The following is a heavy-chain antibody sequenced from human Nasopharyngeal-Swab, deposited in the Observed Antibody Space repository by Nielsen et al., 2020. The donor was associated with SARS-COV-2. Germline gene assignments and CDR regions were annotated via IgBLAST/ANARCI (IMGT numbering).Heavy chain of an antibody. CDR2: IYYRGGT. Sequence: WIRQPPGKGLEWIGSIYYRGGTYYSPSLKSRLTISVDTSQNQFTLTVSSVTASDTAVYYCVRDNYYHYYMDVWGQGTTVTVSS. D-gene: IGHD2-15*01. V-gene: IGHV4-39*01. CDR3: VRDNYYHYYMDV. J-gene: IGHJ6*03.